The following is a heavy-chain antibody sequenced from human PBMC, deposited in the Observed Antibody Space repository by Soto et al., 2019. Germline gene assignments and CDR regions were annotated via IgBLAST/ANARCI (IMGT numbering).Heavy chain of an antibody. J-gene: IGHJ3*02. CDR2: IIPIFGTA. D-gene: IGHD2-21*02. V-gene: IGHV1-69*12. CDR3: ARETCYKGGNSFFRCPGAFDI. Sequence: QVQLVQSGAEVKKPGSSVKVSCKASGGTFSSYAISWVRQAPGQGLEWMGGIIPIFGTANYAQKFQGRVTITADESTSTDYMELSSLRSEVTAVYYSARETCYKGGNSFFRCPGAFDIWGQGTLVPVSS. CDR1: GGTFSSYA.